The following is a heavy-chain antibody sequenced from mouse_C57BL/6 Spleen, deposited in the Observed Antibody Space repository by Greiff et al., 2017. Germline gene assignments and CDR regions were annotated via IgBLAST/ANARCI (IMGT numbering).Heavy chain of an antibody. CDR2: IRNKANGYTT. D-gene: IGHD3-2*02. V-gene: IGHV7-3*01. J-gene: IGHJ4*01. CDR1: GFTFTDYY. CDR3: ARYERQGAQATGYYYAMDY. Sequence: EVQLVESGGGLVQPGGSLSLSCAASGFTFTDYYMSWVRQPPGKALEWLGFIRNKANGYTTEYSASVKGRFTISRDNSQSILYLQMNALRAEDSATYYCARYERQGAQATGYYYAMDYWGQGTSVTVSS.